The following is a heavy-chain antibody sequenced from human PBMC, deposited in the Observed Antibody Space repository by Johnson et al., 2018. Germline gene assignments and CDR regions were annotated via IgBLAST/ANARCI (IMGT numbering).Heavy chain of an antibody. Sequence: VQLVQSGGGFIQPGGSLRLSCAASRFTFGNFAMNWVRQAPGQGLEWVSGISDSGGATYYAASVQGRFTISRDNSKNILYPQMNHLRVEDPAGYYCAKGPFDSFEYGVDVWGQGTTGTVSS. CDR1: RFTFGNFA. V-gene: IGHV3-23*04. J-gene: IGHJ6*01. CDR3: AKGPFDSFEYGVDV. CDR2: ISDSGGAT. D-gene: IGHD3-16*01.